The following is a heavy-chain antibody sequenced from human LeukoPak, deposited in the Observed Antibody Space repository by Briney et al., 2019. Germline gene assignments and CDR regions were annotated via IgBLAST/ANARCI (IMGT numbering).Heavy chain of an antibody. D-gene: IGHD5-18*01. J-gene: IGHJ4*01. CDR1: GGSISSGGYS. CDR3: ARVVVQLWSPFDY. V-gene: IGHV4-30-2*01. CDR2: IYHSGST. Sequence: SETLSLTCAVSGGSISSGGYSWSWIRQPPGKGLEWIGYIYHSGSTYYNPSLKSRVTISVDRSKNQSSLKLSSVTAADTAVYYCARVVVQLWSPFDYWGHGTLVTVSS.